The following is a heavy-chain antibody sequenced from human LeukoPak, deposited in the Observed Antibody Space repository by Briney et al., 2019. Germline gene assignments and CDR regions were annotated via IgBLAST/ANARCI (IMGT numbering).Heavy chain of an antibody. J-gene: IGHJ4*02. V-gene: IGHV4-31*03. Sequence: SQTLSLTCTVSGGSISSGGYYWSWIRQHPGKGLEWIGYIYYSGSTYYNPSLKSRVTISIDTSKNQFSLNLNSVTAADTALYSCARHYLGGNYPDYFNHWGQGTLVTVSS. D-gene: IGHD1-26*01. CDR3: ARHYLGGNYPDYFNH. CDR2: IYYSGST. CDR1: GGSISSGGYY.